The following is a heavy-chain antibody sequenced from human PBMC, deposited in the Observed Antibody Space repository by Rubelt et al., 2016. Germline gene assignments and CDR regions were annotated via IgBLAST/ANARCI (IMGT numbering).Heavy chain of an antibody. CDR1: GFTFSNFW. CDR3: ARGGYSYIFDY. CDR2: INQDGSER. Sequence: EVQVVESGGGLVQPGGSLRLSCAVSGFTFSNFWMSWVRQAPGKGLEWVANINQDGSERYYVASVHGRFTISRDNAENSLYLQMNSLRAEDTAVYYCARGGYSYIFDYWGQGTLVTVSS. V-gene: IGHV3-7*01. D-gene: IGHD5-18*01. J-gene: IGHJ4*02.